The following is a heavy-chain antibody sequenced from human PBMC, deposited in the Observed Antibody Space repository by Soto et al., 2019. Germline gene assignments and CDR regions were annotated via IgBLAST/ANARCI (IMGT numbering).Heavy chain of an antibody. V-gene: IGHV1-24*01. CDR3: ATLSTGYSYGYYYYYGMDV. Sequence: ASVKVSCKVSGYTLTELSMHWVRQAPGKGLEWMGGFDPEDGETIYAQKFQGRVTMTEDTSTDTAYMELSSLRSEDTAVYYCATLSTGYSYGYYYYYGMDVWGQGTTVTVSS. D-gene: IGHD5-18*01. CDR1: GYTLTELS. J-gene: IGHJ6*02. CDR2: FDPEDGET.